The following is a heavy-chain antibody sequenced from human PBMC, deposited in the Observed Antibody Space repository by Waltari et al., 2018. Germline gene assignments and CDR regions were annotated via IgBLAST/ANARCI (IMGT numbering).Heavy chain of an antibody. V-gene: IGHV4-39*07. D-gene: IGHD6-13*01. CDR1: GGSISSSSYY. CDR3: ASQYSSSWYPLAYYFDY. Sequence: QLQLQESGPGLVKPSETLSLTCTVSGGSISSSSYYWGWIRQPPGKGLEWIGSIYYSGRTYYNPSLKSRVTISVDTSKNQFSLKLSSVTAADTAVYYCASQYSSSWYPLAYYFDYWGQGTLVTVSS. CDR2: IYYSGRT. J-gene: IGHJ4*02.